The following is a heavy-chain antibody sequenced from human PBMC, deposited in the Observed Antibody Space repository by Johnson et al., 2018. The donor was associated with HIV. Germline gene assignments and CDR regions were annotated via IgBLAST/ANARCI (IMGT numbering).Heavy chain of an antibody. Sequence: QVQLVESGGGVVRPGGSLRLSCAASGFTFSSYAMHWVRQAPGKGLEWVAVISYDGSNKYYADSVKGRLTISRDNSKNTLYLQINSLRTEDTAVYYCANLGDYSGLNGFDIWGQGTMVTVSS. V-gene: IGHV3-30*04. CDR3: ANLGDYSGLNGFDI. CDR2: ISYDGSNK. CDR1: GFTFSSYA. D-gene: IGHD4-23*01. J-gene: IGHJ3*02.